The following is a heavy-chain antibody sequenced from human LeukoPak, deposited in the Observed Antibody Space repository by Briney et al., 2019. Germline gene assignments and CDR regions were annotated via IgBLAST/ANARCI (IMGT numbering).Heavy chain of an antibody. V-gene: IGHV1-2*02. Sequence: ASVKVSCKASGYTFSGNYIQWVRQAPGQGLEWMGWINPNNGGTNYAQNFQGRVTMTRDTSISTAYMELSRLRSDDTAVYYCARYSSGWYYFDYWGQGTLVTVAS. D-gene: IGHD6-19*01. J-gene: IGHJ4*02. CDR3: ARYSSGWYYFDY. CDR1: GYTFSGNY. CDR2: INPNNGGT.